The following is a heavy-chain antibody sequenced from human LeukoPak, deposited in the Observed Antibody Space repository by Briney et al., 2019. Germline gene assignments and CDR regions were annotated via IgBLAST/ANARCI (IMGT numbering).Heavy chain of an antibody. J-gene: IGHJ4*02. CDR1: GFTFSSYS. CDR3: ARMVGYSYGYPHY. V-gene: IGHV3-21*01. CDR2: ISSSSSYI. Sequence: GGSLRLSCAASGFTFSSYSMNWVRQAPGKGLEWVSSISSSSSYIYYADSVKGRFTISRDNAKNSLYLQMNSLRAEDTAVYYCARMVGYSYGYPHYWGQGTLVTVSS. D-gene: IGHD5-18*01.